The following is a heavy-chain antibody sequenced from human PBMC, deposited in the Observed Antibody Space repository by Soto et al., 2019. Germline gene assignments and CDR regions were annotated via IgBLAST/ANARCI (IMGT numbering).Heavy chain of an antibody. J-gene: IGHJ5*02. CDR2: IKQDESDK. Sequence: EVQLVESGGGLVQTGGSLRLSCAVSGFRFRDYWMSWVRQAPGKGLEWVANIKQDESDKYYVDSVKGRFTISRDNDKNALYLQMNSLRVEDTAVYYCAASCYTMTCTHFHGYSWGQGTQVTVSS. V-gene: IGHV3-7*03. D-gene: IGHD3-22*01. CDR3: AASCYTMTCTHFHGYS. CDR1: GFRFRDYW.